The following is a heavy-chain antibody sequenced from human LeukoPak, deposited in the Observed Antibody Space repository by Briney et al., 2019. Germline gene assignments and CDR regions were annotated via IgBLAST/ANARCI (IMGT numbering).Heavy chain of an antibody. CDR3: ARALSIVGATNY. Sequence: ASVKVSCKASGYTFTGYYMHWVRQAPGQGLEWMGWINPNSGGTNYAQKFQGRVTMTRDTSISTAYMELSRLRSDGTAVYYCARALSIVGATNYWGQGTLVTVSS. CDR1: GYTFTGYY. CDR2: INPNSGGT. D-gene: IGHD1-26*01. V-gene: IGHV1-2*02. J-gene: IGHJ4*02.